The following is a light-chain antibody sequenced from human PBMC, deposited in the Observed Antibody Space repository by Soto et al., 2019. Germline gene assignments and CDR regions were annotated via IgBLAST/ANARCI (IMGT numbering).Light chain of an antibody. Sequence: QSVLTQPASVSGFPGQSITLSCTGTSSDIGAFDLVSWFQQHPGMARKVMIYDVSIRPSGVSNRFSGSKSGNTASLTISGLLAEDEADYYCSSYTITSTRLFGTGTKLTVL. CDR3: SSYTITSTRL. CDR2: DVS. J-gene: IGLJ1*01. CDR1: SSDIGAFDL. V-gene: IGLV2-14*01.